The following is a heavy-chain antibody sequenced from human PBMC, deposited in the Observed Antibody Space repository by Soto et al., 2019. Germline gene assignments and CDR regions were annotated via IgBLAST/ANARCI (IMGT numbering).Heavy chain of an antibody. J-gene: IGHJ5*02. CDR3: AKDRGNYYGSGNWFDP. V-gene: IGHV3-23*01. Sequence: VGSLRLSCAASGFTFSSYAMSWVRQAPGKGLEWVSAISGSGGSTYYADSVKGRFTISRDNSKNTLYLQMNSLRAEDTAVYYCAKDRGNYYGSGNWFDPWGQGTLVTVSS. CDR1: GFTFSSYA. CDR2: ISGSGGST. D-gene: IGHD3-10*01.